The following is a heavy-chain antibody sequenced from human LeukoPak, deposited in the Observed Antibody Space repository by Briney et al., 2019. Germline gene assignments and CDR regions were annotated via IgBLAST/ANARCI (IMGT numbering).Heavy chain of an antibody. D-gene: IGHD6-13*01. CDR1: GGSFSGYY. J-gene: IGHJ4*02. CDR2: INHSGST. V-gene: IGHV4-34*01. CDR3: ARGYSSWFFDY. Sequence: SETLSLTCAVYGGSFSGYYWSWIRQPPGKGLEWIGEINHSGSTNYNPSLKSRVAISVDTSKNQFSLKLSSVTAADTAVYYCARGYSSWFFDYWGQGTLVTVSS.